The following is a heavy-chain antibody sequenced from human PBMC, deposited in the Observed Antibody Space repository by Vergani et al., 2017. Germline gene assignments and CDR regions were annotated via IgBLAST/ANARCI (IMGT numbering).Heavy chain of an antibody. CDR1: GGSISSYY. CDR3: ARGSWFDP. CDR2: IYYSGST. Sequence: QVQLQESGPGLVKPSETLSLTCTVSGGSISSYYWSWIRQPPGKGLEWIGYIYYSGSTNDNPSLKSRVTISVDTSKNQFSLKRSSVPAADTAVYYCARGSWFDPWGQGTLVTVSS. J-gene: IGHJ5*02. V-gene: IGHV4-59*01.